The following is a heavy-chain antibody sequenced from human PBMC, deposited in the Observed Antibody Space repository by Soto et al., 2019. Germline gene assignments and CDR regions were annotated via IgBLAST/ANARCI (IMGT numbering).Heavy chain of an antibody. V-gene: IGHV5-51*01. J-gene: IGHJ4*02. CDR3: ATRYSSPSYDF. Sequence: GESLKISCKGSGYRFTDHWIGWVRQMPGKGLEWMGIIYPGDSDIRVTPSFQGQVTISADKSINTAYLQWSSLEASDTALYYCATRYSSPSYDFWRQGTLVTVSS. CDR1: GYRFTDHW. CDR2: IYPGDSDI. D-gene: IGHD6-6*01.